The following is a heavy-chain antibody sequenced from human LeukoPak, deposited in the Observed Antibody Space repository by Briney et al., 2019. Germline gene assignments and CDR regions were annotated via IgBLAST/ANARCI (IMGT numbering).Heavy chain of an antibody. J-gene: IGHJ4*02. CDR3: AKDRLGAMLYFDC. V-gene: IGHV3-23*01. Sequence: GGSLRLSCAASGFSFSTYGMTWVRQAPGKGLEWVSSISGGGGSTFYSDSVQGRFTISRDSSKNTLYLQMNSLTVEDTAVYYCAKDRLGAMLYFDCWGQGTLVTVSS. D-gene: IGHD1-26*01. CDR2: ISGGGGST. CDR1: GFSFSTYG.